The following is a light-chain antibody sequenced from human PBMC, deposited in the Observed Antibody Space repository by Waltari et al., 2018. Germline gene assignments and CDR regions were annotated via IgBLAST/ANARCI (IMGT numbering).Light chain of an antibody. CDR1: QSISSY. CDR2: AAS. Sequence: DIQMTQSPSSLSASVGDSVTITCRASQSISSYLNGYQQKPGKDPQLLIYAASSLQIGVPSRFSGSGSGTDFTLPISSLQPEDFATYYCQQSYSTPQFTFGPGTKVDIK. CDR3: QQSYSTPQFT. J-gene: IGKJ3*01. V-gene: IGKV1-39*01.